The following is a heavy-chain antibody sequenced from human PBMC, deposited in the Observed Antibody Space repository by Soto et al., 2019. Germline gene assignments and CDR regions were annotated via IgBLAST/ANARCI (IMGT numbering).Heavy chain of an antibody. J-gene: IGHJ4*02. Sequence: SETLSLTCTVSGGSISSCGYYWSWIRQHPGKGLEWIGYIYYSGSTYYNPSLKSRVTISVDTSKNQFSLKLSSVTAADTAVYYCARVRQPHSSSWYPSFDYWGQGTLVTVSS. V-gene: IGHV4-31*03. D-gene: IGHD6-13*01. CDR3: ARVRQPHSSSWYPSFDY. CDR2: IYYSGST. CDR1: GGSISSCGYY.